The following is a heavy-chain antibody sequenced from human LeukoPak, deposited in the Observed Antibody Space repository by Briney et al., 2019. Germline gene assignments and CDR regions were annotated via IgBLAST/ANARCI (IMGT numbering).Heavy chain of an antibody. CDR3: AKYETWTSGRYFDY. CDR1: GSSFNGYA. CDR2: ISGGGGTT. V-gene: IGHV3-23*01. J-gene: IGHJ4*02. Sequence: GGSLRLSCAASGSSFNGYAMTWVRQAPGKGLEWVSTISGGGGTTYYADSVKGWFTISRDNSKSTLYLQLDSLRAEDTALYYCAKYETWTSGRYFDYWGQGTLVTVSS. D-gene: IGHD6-19*01.